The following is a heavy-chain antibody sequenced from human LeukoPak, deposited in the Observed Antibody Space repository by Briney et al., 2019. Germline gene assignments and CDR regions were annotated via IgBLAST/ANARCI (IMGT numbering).Heavy chain of an antibody. Sequence: ASVKVSCKASGYTFIGYYMHWVRQAPGQGLEWMGGIVPIFGTANYAQKFQGRVTITTDESTSTAYMELSSLRSEDTAVYYCARGITFGGVNSYYYYYYYYMDVWGKGTTVTVSS. CDR3: ARGITFGGVNSYYYYYYYYMDV. CDR2: IVPIFGTA. V-gene: IGHV1-69*05. J-gene: IGHJ6*03. D-gene: IGHD3-16*01. CDR1: GYTFIGYY.